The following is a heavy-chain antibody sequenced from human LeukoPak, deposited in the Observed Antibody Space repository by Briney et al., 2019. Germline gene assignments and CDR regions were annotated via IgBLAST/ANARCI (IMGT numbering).Heavy chain of an antibody. CDR2: IYDRGPT. V-gene: IGHV4-30-2*01. D-gene: IGHD3-10*01. CDR3: ARSRQGSGLLNY. CDR1: GGAITSGGYS. J-gene: IGHJ4*02. Sequence: SETLSLTCTVSGGAITSGGYSWNWIRQPPGKGLEWIGCIYDRGPTYYNPSLKSRITISVDRPKNQFFLNVTSVTAADSAVYYCARSRQGSGLLNYWGQGNLVTVSS.